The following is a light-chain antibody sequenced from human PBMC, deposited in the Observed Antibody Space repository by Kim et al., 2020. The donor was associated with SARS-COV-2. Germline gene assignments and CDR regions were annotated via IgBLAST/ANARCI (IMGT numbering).Light chain of an antibody. Sequence: GQRVTIACSGSTSDIGSNYVYWYQQLPGTAPKLLIYRNNQRPSGVPDRFSVSKSGTSASLAISGLRSDDEAEYYCATWDDSLNGPVFGGGTQLTVL. CDR3: ATWDDSLNGPV. CDR2: RNN. J-gene: IGLJ3*02. CDR1: TSDIGSNY. V-gene: IGLV1-47*01.